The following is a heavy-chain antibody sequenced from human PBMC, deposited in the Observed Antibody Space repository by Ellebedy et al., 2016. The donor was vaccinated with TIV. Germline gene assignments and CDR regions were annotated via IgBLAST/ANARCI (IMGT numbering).Heavy chain of an antibody. V-gene: IGHV3-66*02. CDR1: GFTVSNNY. CDR3: ARDLRAVAGRGLGY. D-gene: IGHD6-19*01. Sequence: GESLKISCAASGFTVSNNYMSWVRQAPGKGLEWVSIIYSDGTTHYADSVKGRFTNSKNTLYLQMNSLRAEDTAVYYCARDLRAVAGRGLGYWGQGTLVTVSS. CDR2: IYSDGTT. J-gene: IGHJ4*02.